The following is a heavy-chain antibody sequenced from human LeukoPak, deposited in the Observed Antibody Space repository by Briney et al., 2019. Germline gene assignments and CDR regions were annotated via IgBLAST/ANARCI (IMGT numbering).Heavy chain of an antibody. Sequence: PGGSLRLSCAASGFTFSSYGMHWVRQAPGKGLEWVAVISYDGSKKYYADSVKGRFTISRDNSKNTLYLQMNSLRAEDTAVYYCAKGNWNYVDYYYGMDVWGQGTTVTVSS. D-gene: IGHD1-7*01. CDR1: GFTFSSYG. CDR2: ISYDGSKK. V-gene: IGHV3-30*18. J-gene: IGHJ6*02. CDR3: AKGNWNYVDYYYGMDV.